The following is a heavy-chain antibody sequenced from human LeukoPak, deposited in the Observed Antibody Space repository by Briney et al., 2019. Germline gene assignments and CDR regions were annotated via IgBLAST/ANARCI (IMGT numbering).Heavy chain of an antibody. Sequence: GGSLRLSCAASGFTFSDYYMSWIRQAPGKGLEWVSYISSSGSTIYYADSVKGRFTISRDNAKNSLYLQMNSLRAEDTAVYYCASCPFNFQGEHDAFDIWGQGTMVTVSS. CDR2: ISSSGSTI. CDR3: ASCPFNFQGEHDAFDI. D-gene: IGHD1-20*01. J-gene: IGHJ3*02. V-gene: IGHV3-11*01. CDR1: GFTFSDYY.